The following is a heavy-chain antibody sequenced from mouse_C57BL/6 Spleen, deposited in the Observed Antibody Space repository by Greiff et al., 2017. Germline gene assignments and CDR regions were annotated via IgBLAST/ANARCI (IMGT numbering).Heavy chain of an antibody. CDR1: GYTFTSYW. CDR3: ARSITTDAMDY. Sequence: QVQLQQSGAELVKPGASVKLSCKASGYTFTSYWMQWVKQRPGQGLEWIGEIDPSDSYTNYNQKFKGKATLTVDTSSSTAYMQLSSLTSEDSAVYYCARSITTDAMDYWGQGTSVTVSS. D-gene: IGHD1-1*01. J-gene: IGHJ4*01. V-gene: IGHV1-50*01. CDR2: IDPSDSYT.